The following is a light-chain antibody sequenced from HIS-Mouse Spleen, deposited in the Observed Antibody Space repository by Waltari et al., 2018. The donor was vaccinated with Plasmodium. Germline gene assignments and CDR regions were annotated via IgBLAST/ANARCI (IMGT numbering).Light chain of an antibody. Sequence: EIVMTQSPATLSVSLGDRATLSCRASKSVSSNLAWYQQKPGQAPRLLIYGASTRATGIPARFSGSGSGTEFTLTISSLQSEDFAVYYCQQYNNWPAWTFGQGTKVEIK. CDR3: QQYNNWPAWT. V-gene: IGKV3-15*01. J-gene: IGKJ1*01. CDR2: GAS. CDR1: KSVSSN.